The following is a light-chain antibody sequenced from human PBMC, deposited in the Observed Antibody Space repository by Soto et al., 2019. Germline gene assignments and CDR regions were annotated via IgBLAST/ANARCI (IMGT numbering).Light chain of an antibody. J-gene: IGLJ2*01. CDR2: GNS. CDR3: QSYDSSLSGSGV. Sequence: QSVLTQPPSVSGAPGQRVTISCTGSSSNIGAGYDVHWYQQLPGTAPKLLIYGNSNRPSGVPDRFSGSKSGTSDSLAITGLQAEDEADYYCQSYDSSLSGSGVFGGGPPLTVL. CDR1: SSNIGAGYD. V-gene: IGLV1-40*01.